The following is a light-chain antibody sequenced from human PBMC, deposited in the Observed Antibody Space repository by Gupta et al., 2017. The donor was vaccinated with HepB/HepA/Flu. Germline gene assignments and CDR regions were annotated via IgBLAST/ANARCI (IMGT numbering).Light chain of an antibody. V-gene: IGKV1D-12*01. CDR2: AAS. Sequence: DIQMTQSPSSVSASVRDTVTITCRASQGISWLAWYQQKPGKAPNLLIYAASTLQSGVPSRFSGSGSGTSFTLTISSLQPEDFATYYCQQANSFPLTFGQGTRLEIK. J-gene: IGKJ5*01. CDR3: QQANSFPLT. CDR1: QGISW.